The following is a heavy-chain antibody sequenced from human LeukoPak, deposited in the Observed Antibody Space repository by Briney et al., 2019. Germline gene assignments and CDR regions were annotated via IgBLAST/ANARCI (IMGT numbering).Heavy chain of an antibody. Sequence: GGSLRLSCAASGFTFSSYWVSWVRQAPGKGLEWVANIKQDGSEKYYVDSVKGRFTISRDNAKNSLYLQMNSLRAEDTAVYYCARAQGYSSGWDFQHWGQGTLVTVSS. D-gene: IGHD6-19*01. J-gene: IGHJ1*01. CDR2: IKQDGSEK. CDR3: ARAQGYSSGWDFQH. V-gene: IGHV3-7*01. CDR1: GFTFSSYW.